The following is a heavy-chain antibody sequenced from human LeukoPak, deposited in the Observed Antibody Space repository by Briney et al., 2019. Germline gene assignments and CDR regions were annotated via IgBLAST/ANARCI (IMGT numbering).Heavy chain of an antibody. Sequence: SETLSLTCTVSGGSISSGGYYWTWIRQHPGKGLEWIEYISYSGSTYNNPSLKSRVVISVDTSKNQFSLKLSSVTAADAAVYYCARGFRGYSYGNNWFDPWGQGTLVTVSS. J-gene: IGHJ5*02. D-gene: IGHD5-18*01. CDR1: GGSISSGGYY. CDR2: ISYSGST. CDR3: ARGFRGYSYGNNWFDP. V-gene: IGHV4-31*03.